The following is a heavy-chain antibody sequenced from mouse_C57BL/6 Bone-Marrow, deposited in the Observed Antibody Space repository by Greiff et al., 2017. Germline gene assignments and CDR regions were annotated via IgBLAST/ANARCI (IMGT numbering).Heavy chain of an antibody. J-gene: IGHJ2*01. D-gene: IGHD1-1*01. Sequence: VQLQQSGAELVKPGASVKVSCKASGYTFTSYWMHWVKQRPGQGLEWIGRIHPADSDTNYNQKFTGKATLTVDQSSRTAYMQLSSLSSEDASVNFCAIPISTVVAPYYFDYWGQGTTLTVAS. CDR2: IHPADSDT. V-gene: IGHV1-74*01. CDR1: GYTFTSYW. CDR3: AIPISTVVAPYYFDY.